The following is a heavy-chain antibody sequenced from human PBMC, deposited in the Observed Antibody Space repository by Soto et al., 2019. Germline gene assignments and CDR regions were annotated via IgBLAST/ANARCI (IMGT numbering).Heavy chain of an antibody. CDR3: ARGDYYDTSGPFSDAFDI. D-gene: IGHD3-22*01. J-gene: IGHJ3*02. CDR2: IKQDGSEK. CDR1: GFSFSSYW. V-gene: IGHV3-7*04. Sequence: GGSLRLSCAASGFSFSSYWMSWVRQAPGKGLEWVANIKQDGSEKFYVDSVKGRFTMSRDNAKNSLYLQMNSLRAEDTAVYYCARGDYYDTSGPFSDAFDIRGQGTMVTVSS.